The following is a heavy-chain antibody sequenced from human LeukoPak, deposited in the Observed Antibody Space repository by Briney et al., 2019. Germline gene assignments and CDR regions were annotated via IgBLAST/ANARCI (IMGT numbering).Heavy chain of an antibody. J-gene: IGHJ4*02. V-gene: IGHV3-49*04. Sequence: PGRSLRLSCTASGFRFGDYALNSVRQAPGKGLGWVGFVRSKGHSRTTEYAASVEGRFTISRDDSKSIAYLQMNSLKTEDTAVYYCSRAQTEVGAKYYFDYWGQGTLVTVSS. CDR1: GFRFGDYA. CDR3: SRAQTEVGAKYYFDY. CDR2: VRSKGHSRTT. D-gene: IGHD1-26*01.